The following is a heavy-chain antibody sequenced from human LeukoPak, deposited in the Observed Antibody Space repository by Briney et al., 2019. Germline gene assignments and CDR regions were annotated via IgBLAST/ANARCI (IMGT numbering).Heavy chain of an antibody. Sequence: SETLPLTCTVSGGSISSSSYYWGWIRQPPGKGLEWIGSIYYSGSTYYNPSLKSRVTISVDTSKNQFSLKLSSVTAADTAVYYCTRGTTVVSWFDPWGQGTLVTVSS. CDR3: TRGTTVVSWFDP. CDR1: GGSISSSSYY. J-gene: IGHJ5*02. D-gene: IGHD4-23*01. V-gene: IGHV4-39*07. CDR2: IYYSGST.